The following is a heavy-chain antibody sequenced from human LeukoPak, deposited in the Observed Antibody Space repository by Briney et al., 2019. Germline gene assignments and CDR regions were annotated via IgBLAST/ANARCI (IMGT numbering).Heavy chain of an antibody. J-gene: IGHJ5*02. D-gene: IGHD5-18*01. V-gene: IGHV1-69*04. CDR2: IIPILGIA. CDR3: ARVLEDTAMDNWFDP. CDR1: GYTFTSCD. Sequence: ASVKVSCKASGYTFTSCDFNWVRQATGQGLEWMGRIIPILGIANYAQKFQGRVTITADKSTSTAYMELSSLRSEDTAVYYCARVLEDTAMDNWFDPWGQGTLVTVSS.